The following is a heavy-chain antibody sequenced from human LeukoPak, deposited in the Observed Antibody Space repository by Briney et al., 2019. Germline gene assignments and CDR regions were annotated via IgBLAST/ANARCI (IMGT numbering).Heavy chain of an antibody. V-gene: IGHV1-2*02. J-gene: IGHJ4*02. CDR2: INTNSGGT. CDR3: ARGFERSGLVIYY. D-gene: IGHD3/OR15-3a*01. CDR1: GYTFTGYY. Sequence: ASVKVSCTASGYTFTGYYMHWVRQAPGQGLEWMGWINTNSGGTNYAQKFQGRVTMTRDTSIRTAYMELSRLRSDDTAVYYCARGFERSGLVIYYWGQGTLVTVSS.